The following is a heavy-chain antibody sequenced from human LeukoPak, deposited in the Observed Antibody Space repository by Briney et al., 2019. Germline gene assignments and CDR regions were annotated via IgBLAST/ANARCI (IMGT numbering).Heavy chain of an antibody. V-gene: IGHV1-69*05. CDR3: ARGRYSGIPGGFDY. D-gene: IGHD1-26*01. CDR2: IIPIFGTA. Sequence: SVKVSCKASGGTFSSYAISWVRQAPGQGLEWMGRIIPIFGTANYAQKFQGRVTITTDESTSTAYMELSSLRSEDTAVYYCARGRYSGIPGGFDYWGQGTLVTVSS. CDR1: GGTFSSYA. J-gene: IGHJ4*02.